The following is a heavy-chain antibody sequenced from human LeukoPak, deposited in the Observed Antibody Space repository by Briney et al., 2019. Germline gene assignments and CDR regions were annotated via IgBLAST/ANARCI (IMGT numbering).Heavy chain of an antibody. CDR1: SGSISSYY. V-gene: IGHV4-59*08. CDR3: ARPDYSSGWYYFDY. J-gene: IGHJ4*02. Sequence: SETLSLTCPVSSGSISSYYWSWIRQPPGKGLEWIGYISYSGSTNYNPSLKSRVTVSVDTSKNHFSLKLSSVTAADTAVYYCARPDYSSGWYYFDYWGQGTLVTVSS. D-gene: IGHD6-19*01. CDR2: ISYSGST.